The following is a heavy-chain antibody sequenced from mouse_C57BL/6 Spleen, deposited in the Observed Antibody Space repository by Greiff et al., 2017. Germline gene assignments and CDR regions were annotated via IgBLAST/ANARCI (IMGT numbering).Heavy chain of an antibody. D-gene: IGHD2-2*01. J-gene: IGHJ3*01. CDR1: GYTFTDYY. Sequence: EVQLQQSGPELVKPGASVKISCKASGYTFTDYYMNWVKQSHGKSLEWIGEINPNNGGTSYNQKFKGKATLTVDKSSSTAYMELRSLTSEDSAVYYGARSGYPWFAYWGQGTLVTVSA. V-gene: IGHV1-26*01. CDR2: INPNNGGT. CDR3: ARSGYPWFAY.